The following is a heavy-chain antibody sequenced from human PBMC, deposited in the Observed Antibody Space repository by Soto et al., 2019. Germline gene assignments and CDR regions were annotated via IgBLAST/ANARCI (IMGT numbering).Heavy chain of an antibody. CDR1: GGSISSGGYY. CDR2: IYYSGST. D-gene: IGHD1-26*01. J-gene: IGHJ4*02. CDR3: ATAYRSRTYYFDY. V-gene: IGHV4-31*03. Sequence: PSETLSLTCTVSGGSISSGGYYWSWIRQHPGKGLECVGYIYYSGSTYYNPSLKSRVTISVDTSKNQFSLRLSSVTAADTAVYYCATAYRSRTYYFDYWGQGTLVTVSX.